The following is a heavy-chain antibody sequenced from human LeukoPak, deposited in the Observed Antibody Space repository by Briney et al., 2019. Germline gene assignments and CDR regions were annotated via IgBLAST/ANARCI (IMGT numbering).Heavy chain of an antibody. CDR2: INADGSTT. CDR1: GFTFSYAW. V-gene: IGHV3-74*01. J-gene: IGHJ3*01. CDR3: IVVVEPPDSDGFDV. Sequence: GGSLRLSCAASGFTFSYAWMSWVRQAPGKGLEWVSLINADGSTTSYADSVKGRFTISRDNARNTLSLEMNSLTIEDTAVYYCIVVVEPPDSDGFDVWGQGTMITVSS. D-gene: IGHD1-14*01.